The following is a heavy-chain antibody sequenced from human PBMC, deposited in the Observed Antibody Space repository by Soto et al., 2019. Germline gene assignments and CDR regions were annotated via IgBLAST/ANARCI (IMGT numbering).Heavy chain of an antibody. J-gene: IGHJ1*01. CDR3: AKGVVVATTYFLH. CDR1: GFTSISYA. Sequence: GGALRLSCAASGFTSISYAMHWVLQARGKGLEWVAVISYEGSNKYYADSVKGRFIISRDNSKSTLYLQMDSLRAEDTAVYYWAKGVVVATTYFLHRGQGILGTGS. CDR2: ISYEGSNK. D-gene: IGHD2-15*01. V-gene: IGHV3-30-3*01.